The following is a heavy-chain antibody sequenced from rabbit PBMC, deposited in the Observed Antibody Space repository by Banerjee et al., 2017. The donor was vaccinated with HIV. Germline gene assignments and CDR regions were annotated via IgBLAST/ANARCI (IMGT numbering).Heavy chain of an antibody. CDR3: AGLGDYTVGYEGDAYATSYYFNL. CDR2: IYAGSSGST. V-gene: IGHV1S45*01. D-gene: IGHD6-1*01. J-gene: IGHJ4*01. CDR1: GFSFSSSYW. Sequence: QEQLEESGGDLVKPGASLTLTCTASGFSFSSSYWISWVRQAPGKGLEWIGCIYAGSSGSTCYASGAKGRFTISITSSPTVTLQMTSLTAADTATYFCAGLGDYTVGYEGDAYATSYYFNLWGPGTLVTVS.